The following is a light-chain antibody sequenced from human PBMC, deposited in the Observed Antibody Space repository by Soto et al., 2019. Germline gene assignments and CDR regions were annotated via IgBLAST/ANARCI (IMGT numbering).Light chain of an antibody. CDR1: QSISSW. Sequence: DIQMTQSPSTLSASIGDRVTITCRASQSISSWLAWYQQKPGKAPKLLIYKASSLESGVPSRFSGSGSGTESTLTISILQHDDFANYYYQQYNSYPLTFGRGTKVEIK. CDR2: KAS. J-gene: IGKJ4*01. CDR3: QQYNSYPLT. V-gene: IGKV1-5*03.